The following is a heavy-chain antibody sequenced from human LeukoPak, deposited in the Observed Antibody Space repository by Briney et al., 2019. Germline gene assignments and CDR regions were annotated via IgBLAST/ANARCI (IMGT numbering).Heavy chain of an antibody. CDR2: IYYSGST. CDR1: GGSISSSSYY. D-gene: IGHD1-1*01. V-gene: IGHV4-39*01. J-gene: IGHJ5*02. CDR3: ARSERGPTNWFDP. Sequence: SEILSLTCTVSGGSISSSSYYWGWIRQPPGKGLEWIGSIYYSGSTYYNPSLKSRVTISVDTSKNQFSLKLSSVTAADTAVYYCARSERGPTNWFDPWGQGTLVTVSS.